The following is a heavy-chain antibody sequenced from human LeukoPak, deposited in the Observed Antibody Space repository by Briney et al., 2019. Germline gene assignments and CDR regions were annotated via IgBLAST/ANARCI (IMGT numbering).Heavy chain of an antibody. J-gene: IGHJ5*02. D-gene: IGHD3-22*01. V-gene: IGHV3-74*01. CDR1: GFTFSASY. Sequence: GGSLRLSCAASGFTFSASYMTWVRQAPGKGLVWVSRINTDGSSTSYADSVKGRFTISRDNAKNTLYLQMNSLRAEDTALYYCARDLGAYYDSSDNWFDPWGQGTLVTVSS. CDR3: ARDLGAYYDSSDNWFDP. CDR2: INTDGSST.